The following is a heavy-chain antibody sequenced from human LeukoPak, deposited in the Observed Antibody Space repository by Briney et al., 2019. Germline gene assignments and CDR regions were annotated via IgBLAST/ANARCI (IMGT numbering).Heavy chain of an antibody. D-gene: IGHD3-10*01. J-gene: IGHJ4*02. CDR2: IYTSGTS. CDR3: ARGLWFGDENPPYFDY. V-gene: IGHV4-61*02. CDR1: GGSISSSNYY. Sequence: SETLSLTCTVSGGSISSSNYYWSWIRQPAGKGLEWIGRIYTSGTSNYNPSLKSRVTISIDTSKNQFSLKLSSVTAADAAVYYCARGLWFGDENPPYFDYWGQGTLVTVSS.